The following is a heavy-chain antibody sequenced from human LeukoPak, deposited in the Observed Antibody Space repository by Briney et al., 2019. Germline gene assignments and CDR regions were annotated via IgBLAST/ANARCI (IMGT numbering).Heavy chain of an antibody. Sequence: PGGSLRLSCAASGITFSSYGMSWVRQAPGKGLEWVSSISSTGGTTYYADSVKGRFTISRDNSKDTLYLQMSSLRAEDTALYYCAKDQAGAILYFDYWGQGTLVSASS. V-gene: IGHV3-23*01. D-gene: IGHD1-26*01. CDR1: GITFSSYG. J-gene: IGHJ4*02. CDR2: ISSTGGTT. CDR3: AKDQAGAILYFDY.